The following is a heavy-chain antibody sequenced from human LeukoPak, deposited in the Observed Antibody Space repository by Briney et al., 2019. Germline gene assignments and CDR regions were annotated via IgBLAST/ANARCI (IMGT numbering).Heavy chain of an antibody. CDR1: GYTFTSYD. J-gene: IGHJ3*02. CDR2: MNPNSGNT. CDR3: ARTRVSRVVDAFDI. V-gene: IGHV1-8*01. D-gene: IGHD3-3*01. Sequence: ASVKVSCKASGYTFTSYDINWVRQATGQGLEWMGWMNPNSGNTGYAQKFQGRVTMTRDTSTSTVYMELSSLRSEDTAVYYCARTRVSRVVDAFDIWGQGTMVTVSS.